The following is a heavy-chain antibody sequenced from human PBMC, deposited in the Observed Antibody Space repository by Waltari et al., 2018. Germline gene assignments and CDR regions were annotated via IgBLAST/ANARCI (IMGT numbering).Heavy chain of an antibody. CDR3: AAKYYYDSSGYYWIDY. V-gene: IGHV1-8*01. J-gene: IGHJ4*02. CDR2: MNPNSGNT. CDR1: GYTFTSYD. D-gene: IGHD3-22*01. Sequence: QVQLVQSGAEVKKPGASVKVSCKASGYTFTSYDINWVRPAPGQGLEWMGWMNPNSGNTGYAQKFQGRVTMTRNTSISTAYMELSSLRSEDTAVYYCAAKYYYDSSGYYWIDYWGQGTLVTVSS.